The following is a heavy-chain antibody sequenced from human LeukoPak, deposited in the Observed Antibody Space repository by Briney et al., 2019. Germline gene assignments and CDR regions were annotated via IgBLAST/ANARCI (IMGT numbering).Heavy chain of an antibody. CDR3: ARIVGKTYYYDSTTPNNAFDI. D-gene: IGHD3-22*01. CDR1: VYTFTGYF. J-gene: IGHJ3*02. V-gene: IGHV1-2*02. CDR2: INLNAGGT. Sequence: ASVKVSCKASVYTFTGYFIHWVRQAPGQGLEWMGWINLNAGGTKYAQRFQGRVTMTKDTSITTAYMELRSLRSDDTAVYYCARIVGKTYYYDSTTPNNAFDIWGQGTMVTVSS.